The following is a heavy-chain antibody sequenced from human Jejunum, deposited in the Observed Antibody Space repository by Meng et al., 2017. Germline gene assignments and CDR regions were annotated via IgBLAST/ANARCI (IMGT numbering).Heavy chain of an antibody. CDR1: GFTFSEYA. CDR3: GRERRGFYIQH. CDR2: ISYDGNDQ. V-gene: IGHV3-30*01. Sequence: GESLKISCVASGFTFSEYAMHWVRQAPGKGLEWVALISYDGNDQYYADSVQGRFTISKDMSKNILYLQMNNLSADDTAVYYCGRERRGFYIQHWGQGNLV. J-gene: IGHJ1*01. D-gene: IGHD3-3*01.